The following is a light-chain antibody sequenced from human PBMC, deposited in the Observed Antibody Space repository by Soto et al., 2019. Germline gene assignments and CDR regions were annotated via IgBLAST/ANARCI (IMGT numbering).Light chain of an antibody. V-gene: IGLV1-44*01. CDR3: AAWDDSLNGLL. CDR1: NSNIGDNS. CDR2: SDK. J-gene: IGLJ3*02. Sequence: QSVLTQPPSASGTPGQVFTISCSGSNSNIGDNSVNWYQQLPGTAPKLLIYSDKRRPSGVPDRFSSSKSGTSASLAISGLQSEDEAEYYCAAWDDSLNGLLFGGGTKRTVL.